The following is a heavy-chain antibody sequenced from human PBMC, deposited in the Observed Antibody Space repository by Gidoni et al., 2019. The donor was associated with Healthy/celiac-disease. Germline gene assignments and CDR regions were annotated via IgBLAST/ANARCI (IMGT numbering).Heavy chain of an antibody. J-gene: IGHJ6*02. CDR2: ISWVGGST. V-gene: IGHV3-43D*04. CDR3: AKEGEPAAMSYYYYGMDV. CDR1: GFTFDDSA. D-gene: IGHD2-2*01. Sequence: EVQLVESGGVVVQPGGSLRLSRAASGFTFDDSAMHWVRQSPGKGLESVSLISWVGGSTYYEDTVKGRFTISRDNSKNSLYLQMNSLRAEDTALYYCAKEGEPAAMSYYYYGMDVWGQGTTVTVSS.